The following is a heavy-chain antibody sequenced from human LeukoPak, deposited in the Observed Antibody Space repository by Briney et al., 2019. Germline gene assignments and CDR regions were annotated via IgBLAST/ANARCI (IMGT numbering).Heavy chain of an antibody. D-gene: IGHD6-13*01. CDR2: ISAYNGNT. CDR3: ARDQSGIAAAARGWFDP. Sequence: GASVKVSCKASGYTFTSYGISWVRQAPGQGLEWMGWISAYNGNTNYAQKLQGRVTMTTDTSTSTAYMELRSLRSDDTAVYYCARDQSGIAAAARGWFDPWGQGTLVTVSS. V-gene: IGHV1-18*01. CDR1: GYTFTSYG. J-gene: IGHJ5*02.